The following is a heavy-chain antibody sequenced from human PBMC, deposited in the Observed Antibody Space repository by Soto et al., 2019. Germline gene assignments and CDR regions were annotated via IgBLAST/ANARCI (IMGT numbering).Heavy chain of an antibody. Sequence: EVQLVESGGGLVQPGGFLRLSCAASGFTFSLYSMSWVRQAPGKGLEWVSYISRSSTGIHYADSVKGRFTISRDDVTNSMHQQMNSLRDGDTAVYHCARAVTWGLDVWGQGTTVSISS. CDR1: GFTFSLYS. V-gene: IGHV3-48*02. CDR2: ISRSSTGI. J-gene: IGHJ6*01. D-gene: IGHD3-10*01. CDR3: ARAVTWGLDV.